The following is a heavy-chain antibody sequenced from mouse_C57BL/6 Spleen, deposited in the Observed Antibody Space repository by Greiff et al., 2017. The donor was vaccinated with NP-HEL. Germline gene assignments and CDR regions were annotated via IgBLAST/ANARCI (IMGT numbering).Heavy chain of an antibody. Sequence: EVQLVESEGGLVQPGSSMKLSCTASGFTFSDYYMAWVRQVPEKGLEWVANINYDGSSTYYLDSLKSRFIISRDNAKNILYLQMSSLKSEDTATYYCARDGGVPCDYWGKGTTLTVSS. J-gene: IGHJ2*01. CDR1: GFTFSDYY. CDR2: INYDGSST. CDR3: ARDGGVPCDY. V-gene: IGHV5-16*01.